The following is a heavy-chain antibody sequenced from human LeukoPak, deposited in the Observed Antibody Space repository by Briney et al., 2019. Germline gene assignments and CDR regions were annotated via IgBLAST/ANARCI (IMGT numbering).Heavy chain of an antibody. Sequence: GWSLRLSCAASGFTFSSYSMNWVRQAPGKGLEWVSYISSSSSTIYYADSVKGRFTISRDNAKNSLYLQMNSLRDEDTAVYYCASGYSSASAGYFDYWGQGTLVTVSS. D-gene: IGHD6-25*01. J-gene: IGHJ4*02. V-gene: IGHV3-48*02. CDR1: GFTFSSYS. CDR3: ASGYSSASAGYFDY. CDR2: ISSSSSTI.